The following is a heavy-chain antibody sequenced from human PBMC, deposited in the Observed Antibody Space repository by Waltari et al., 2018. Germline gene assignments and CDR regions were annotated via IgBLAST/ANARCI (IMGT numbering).Heavy chain of an antibody. CDR3: ARLPRGSVIIGAFDI. Sequence: VQLQESGPGLVQPSETLSLRCNVSGGSTRSHFWSWIRQAPGKGLEWIGHMYFSGTKDYNPSLKSRVAISIDTSKNHFSLNLRSVTAADTAIYYCARLPRGSVIIGAFDIWGQGTQVTVSS. J-gene: IGHJ3*02. V-gene: IGHV4-59*11. CDR1: GGSTRSHF. CDR2: MYFSGTK. D-gene: IGHD3-22*01.